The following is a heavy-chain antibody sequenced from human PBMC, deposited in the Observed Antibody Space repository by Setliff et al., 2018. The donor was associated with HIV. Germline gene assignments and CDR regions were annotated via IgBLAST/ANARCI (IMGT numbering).Heavy chain of an antibody. V-gene: IGHV4-4*02. CDR1: GASISSGNW. Sequence: SETLSLTCAVSGASISSGNWWSWVRQSPGKGLEWIGEIFHTGSTNYNPSLKSRVTISVDTSKNHFSLNVSSLTAADTALYFCARLMPNWDYFDYWGQGAQVTVSS. CDR3: ARLMPNWDYFDY. D-gene: IGHD2-2*01. J-gene: IGHJ4*02. CDR2: IFHTGST.